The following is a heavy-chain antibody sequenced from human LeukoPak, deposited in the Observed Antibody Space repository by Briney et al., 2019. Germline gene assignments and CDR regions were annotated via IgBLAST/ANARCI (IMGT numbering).Heavy chain of an antibody. CDR3: ARRGVVIRVILVGFHKEAFYFNS. Sequence: GGSLRLSCAVSGITLSNYGMSWVRQAPGKGLEWVAGISDSGGSTNYADSVKGRFTISRDNPKNTLYLQMNSLRAEDTAVYFCARRGVVIRVILVGFHKEAFYFNSWGQGALVTVSS. CDR2: ISDSGGST. CDR1: GITLSNYG. J-gene: IGHJ4*02. V-gene: IGHV3-23*01. D-gene: IGHD3-22*01.